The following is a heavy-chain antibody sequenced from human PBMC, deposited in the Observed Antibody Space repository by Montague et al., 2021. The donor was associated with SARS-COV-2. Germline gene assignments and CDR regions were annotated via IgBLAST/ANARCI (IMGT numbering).Heavy chain of an antibody. CDR1: GFTFSTYA. D-gene: IGHD6-19*01. Sequence: SLRLSCAASGFTFSTYAMSWVRQAPGKGLEWVSTIGGGGDTTYYADSVKGRFTISRDNSKNTVFLQMNSLRAEDTASYYCANDSRYSSGVWGQGTTVTVSS. CDR2: IGGGGDTT. CDR3: ANDSRYSSGV. V-gene: IGHV3-23*01. J-gene: IGHJ6*02.